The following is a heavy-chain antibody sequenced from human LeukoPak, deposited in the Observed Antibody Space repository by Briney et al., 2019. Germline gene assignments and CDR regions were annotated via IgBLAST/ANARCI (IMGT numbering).Heavy chain of an antibody. Sequence: PGGSLRLSCEASGFTFSRYWMHWDRQAPGKGLMWVSRINSDGSATTYADFVKGRFTISRDNAKNTVYLQMNSLRVDDTAIYYCERDYGAWGQGTLVTVSP. V-gene: IGHV3-74*03. D-gene: IGHD4/OR15-4a*01. J-gene: IGHJ5*02. CDR2: INSDGSAT. CDR1: GFTFSRYW. CDR3: ERDYGA.